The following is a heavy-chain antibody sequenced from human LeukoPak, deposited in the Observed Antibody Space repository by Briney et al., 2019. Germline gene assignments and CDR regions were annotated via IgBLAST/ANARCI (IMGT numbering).Heavy chain of an antibody. D-gene: IGHD6-6*01. CDR3: ARERDSSSPKRTNAFDI. J-gene: IGHJ3*02. CDR1: GFTFSSYG. Sequence: PGGSLRLSCAASGFTFSSYGMHWVRQAPGKGLEWVAFIRYDGRNKYYADSVKGRFTISRDNSKNTLYLQMNSLRAEDTAVYYCARERDSSSPKRTNAFDIWGQGTMVTVSS. V-gene: IGHV3-30*02. CDR2: IRYDGRNK.